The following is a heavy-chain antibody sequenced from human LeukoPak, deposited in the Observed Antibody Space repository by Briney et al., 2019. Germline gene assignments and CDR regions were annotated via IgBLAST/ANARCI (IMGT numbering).Heavy chain of an antibody. CDR3: AKCACSGGSCYPLY. D-gene: IGHD2-15*01. CDR1: GFTFSSYA. J-gene: IGHJ4*02. V-gene: IGHV3-23*01. CDR2: ISGSGGST. Sequence: PGGSLRLSCAASGFTFSSYAMGWVRQAPGKGLEWVSAISGSGGSTYYADSVKGRFTISRDNSKNTLYLQMNSLRAEDTAVYYCAKCACSGGSCYPLYWGQGTLVTVSS.